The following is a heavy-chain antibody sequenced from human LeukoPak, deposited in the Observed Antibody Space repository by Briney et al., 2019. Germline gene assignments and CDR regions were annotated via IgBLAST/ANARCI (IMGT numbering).Heavy chain of an antibody. J-gene: IGHJ6*02. CDR3: ARGPSSSWYHPYYYYGVDV. CDR1: GYTFTSYA. V-gene: IGHV7-4-1*02. D-gene: IGHD6-13*01. CDR2: INTNTGNP. Sequence: GASVKVSCKASGYTFTSYAMNWVRQAPGQGLEWMGWINTNTGNPTYAQGFTGRFVFSLDTSVSTAYLQISSLKAEDTAVYYCARGPSSSWYHPYYYYGVDVWGQGTTVTVSS.